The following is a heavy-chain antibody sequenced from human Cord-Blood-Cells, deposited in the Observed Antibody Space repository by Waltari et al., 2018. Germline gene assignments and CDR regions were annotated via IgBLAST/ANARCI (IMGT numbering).Heavy chain of an antibody. CDR2: IIPIFGTA. Sequence: QVQLVQSGAEVKTPGSSVKVSCKASGGTFSSYAISWVRQAPGQGLEWMGGIIPIFGTANYAQKFQGRVTITADESTSTAYMELSSLRSEDTAVYYCAAPRYCSSTSCYIYSDYWGQGTLVTVSS. D-gene: IGHD2-2*02. CDR1: GGTFSSYA. V-gene: IGHV1-69*01. CDR3: AAPRYCSSTSCYIYSDY. J-gene: IGHJ4*02.